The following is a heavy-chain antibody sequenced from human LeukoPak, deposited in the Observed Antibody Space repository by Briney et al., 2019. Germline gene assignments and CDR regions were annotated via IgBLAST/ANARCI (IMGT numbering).Heavy chain of an antibody. D-gene: IGHD1-26*01. CDR1: GGTFLSHT. CDR2: ITPVINTA. V-gene: IGHV1-69*08. Sequence: ASVKVSCKDSGGTFLSHTFSWVRQAPGQGLEWMGKITPVINTANYAQTFQGRVSIYADKSTTTVYMDLSGLRPDDTAVYYCARVNLRGSNYNWFDPWGQGTLVTVAS. CDR3: ARVNLRGSNYNWFDP. J-gene: IGHJ5*02.